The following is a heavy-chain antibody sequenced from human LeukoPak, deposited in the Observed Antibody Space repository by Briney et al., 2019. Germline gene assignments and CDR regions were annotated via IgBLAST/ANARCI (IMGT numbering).Heavy chain of an antibody. Sequence: SETLSLTCIVSGGSIRSRSYYWGWIRQPPGKGLEWIGSIYYTGSTYYNPSLKSRVTISVDTSKNQFSLKLSSVTAADTAVYYCARDQTPMDSGSYGFDYWGQGTLVTVSS. CDR3: ARDQTPMDSGSYGFDY. J-gene: IGHJ4*02. CDR2: IYYTGST. V-gene: IGHV4-39*07. D-gene: IGHD1-26*01. CDR1: GGSIRSRSYY.